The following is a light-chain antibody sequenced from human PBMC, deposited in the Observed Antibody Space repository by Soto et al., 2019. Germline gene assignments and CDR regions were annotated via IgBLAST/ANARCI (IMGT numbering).Light chain of an antibody. V-gene: IGLV2-8*01. CDR2: EVS. CDR3: SSYAGDNKGV. CDR1: TSEVGAYNY. J-gene: IGLJ1*01. Sequence: QSVLTQPPSASGSPGQSVTISCTGTTSEVGAYNYVSWYQQRPGKAPKLVIYEVSRRPSGVPDRFSGSKSGNTASLTVSGLQAEDEADYYCSSYAGDNKGVFGTG.